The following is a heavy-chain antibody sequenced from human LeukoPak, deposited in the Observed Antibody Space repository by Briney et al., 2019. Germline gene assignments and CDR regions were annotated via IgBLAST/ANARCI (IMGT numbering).Heavy chain of an antibody. CDR3: TRVGTTYYFDY. CDR1: GFTFGDYA. J-gene: IGHJ4*02. Sequence: TGGSLRLSCTASGFTFGDYAMSWVRQAPGKGLEWVGFIRSKAYGGTTEYAASVKGRFTISRDDSKSIAYLRMNSLKTEDTAVYYCTRVGTTYYFDYWGQGTLVTVSS. D-gene: IGHD1-1*01. CDR2: IRSKAYGGTT. V-gene: IGHV3-49*04.